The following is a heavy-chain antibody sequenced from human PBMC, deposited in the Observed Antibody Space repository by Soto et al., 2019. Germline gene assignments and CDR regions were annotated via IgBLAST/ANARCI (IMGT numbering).Heavy chain of an antibody. CDR3: ARVAYCGGDCYTHYYYGMDV. V-gene: IGHV5-51*03. Sequence: PEESLKISCKGSGYSFTSYWIGCVLQMRVKVLEWMGIIYPGDSDTRYSPSFQGQVTISADESISTAYLQWSSLKASDTAMYYCARVAYCGGDCYTHYYYGMDVWGRGTTVTVSS. CDR1: GYSFTSYW. J-gene: IGHJ6*02. CDR2: IYPGDSDT. D-gene: IGHD2-21*02.